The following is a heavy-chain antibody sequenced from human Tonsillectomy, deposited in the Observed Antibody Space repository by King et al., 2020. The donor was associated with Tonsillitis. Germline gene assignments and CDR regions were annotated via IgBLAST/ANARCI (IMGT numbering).Heavy chain of an antibody. CDR2: ISYDGDYE. Sequence: VQLVESGGGVVQPGRSLRLSCAASGFTFSSYAMHWVRQAPGKGLQWVTAISYDGDYEYYADSVKGRFTISRDNSKNTLYLQMNSLRPEDTAVYYCARGSTTGWTLSNDFWGLGTLVTVSS. D-gene: IGHD2/OR15-2a*01. CDR3: ARGSTTGWTLSNDF. J-gene: IGHJ4*02. V-gene: IGHV3-30-3*01. CDR1: GFTFSSYA.